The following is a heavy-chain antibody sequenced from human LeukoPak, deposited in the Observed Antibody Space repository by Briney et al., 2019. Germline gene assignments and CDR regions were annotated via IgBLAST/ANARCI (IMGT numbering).Heavy chain of an antibody. V-gene: IGHV7-4-1*02. D-gene: IGHD1-26*01. CDR1: GYTFTSYA. Sequence: GASVKVSCKASGYTFTSYAMNWVRQAPGQGLEWMGWINTNTGNPTYAQGFTGRFVFSLDTSVSTAYLQISSLKAEDTAVYYCASSYSGSYYTLWDSYYGMDVWGQGTTVTVSS. CDR3: ASSYSGSYYTLWDSYYGMDV. CDR2: INTNTGNP. J-gene: IGHJ6*02.